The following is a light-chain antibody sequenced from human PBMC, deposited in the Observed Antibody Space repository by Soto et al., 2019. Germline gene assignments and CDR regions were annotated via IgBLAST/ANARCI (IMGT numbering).Light chain of an antibody. CDR3: QQYGSPLWT. J-gene: IGKJ1*01. Sequence: ENVLTQSPGTLSLSPGERATLSCRASQSVGSAWLAWYQQKPGQAPRLLLYSTSTRATGIPDRFSGSGSGTDFTLTISRLEPEDFAVYYCQQYGSPLWTFGQGTKVEAK. CDR2: STS. V-gene: IGKV3-20*01. CDR1: QSVGSAW.